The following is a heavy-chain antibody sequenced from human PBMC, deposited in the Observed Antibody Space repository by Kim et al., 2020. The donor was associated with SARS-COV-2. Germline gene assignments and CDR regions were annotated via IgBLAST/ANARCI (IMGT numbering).Heavy chain of an antibody. Sequence: SETLSLTCTVSGDSIPSSSDYWGWIRQPPGKGLEWIGSLFYGGSTHCNPSLESRVTMSVDSSKNHFSLNLRSVTAADTALYYCAKHRGPTGPDSWGQGTL. CDR2: LFYGGST. CDR1: GDSIPSSSDY. D-gene: IGHD3-16*01. J-gene: IGHJ4*02. CDR3: AKHRGPTGPDS. V-gene: IGHV4-39*01.